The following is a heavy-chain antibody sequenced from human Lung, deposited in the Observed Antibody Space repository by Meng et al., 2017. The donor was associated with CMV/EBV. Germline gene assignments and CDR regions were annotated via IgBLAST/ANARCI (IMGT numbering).Heavy chain of an antibody. D-gene: IGHD3-10*01. CDR2: ISTSGDTT. CDR1: GFIFSYYE. Sequence: SCAASGFIFSYYEMSWVRQAPGRGLQWLSYISTSGDTTHYADSVKGRFTISRDNAKNSLYLQMNSLTPEDTAIYYCAHYYGSGRQATGAFDIWGQGTMVTVSS. J-gene: IGHJ3*02. V-gene: IGHV3-48*03. CDR3: AHYYGSGRQATGAFDI.